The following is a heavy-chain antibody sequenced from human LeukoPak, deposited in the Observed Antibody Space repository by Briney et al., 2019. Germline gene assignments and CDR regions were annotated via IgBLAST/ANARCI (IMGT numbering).Heavy chain of an antibody. Sequence: ASVKVSCKASGYTLTGYYMHWVRQAPGQGLEWMGWINPNSGGTNYAQKFQGRVTMTRDTSISTAYMELSRLRSDDTAVYYCARDPPVEDAFDIWGQGTMVTVSS. CDR3: ARDPPVEDAFDI. CDR2: INPNSGGT. D-gene: IGHD6-19*01. CDR1: GYTLTGYY. J-gene: IGHJ3*02. V-gene: IGHV1-2*02.